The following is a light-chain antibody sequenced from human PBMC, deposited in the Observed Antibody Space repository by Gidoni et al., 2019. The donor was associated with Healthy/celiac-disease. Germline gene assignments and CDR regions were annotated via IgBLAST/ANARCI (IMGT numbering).Light chain of an antibody. CDR3: AAWDDSLNGPGVV. Sequence: QSVLTQPPSASGTPGQRVTISCSVSSSNIGSNTVNWYQQLPGTAPKLLIYSNNQRPSGVPVRFSGSKSGTSASLAISGLQSEDEADYYCAAWDDSLNGPGVVFGGGTKLTVL. CDR2: SNN. J-gene: IGLJ2*01. V-gene: IGLV1-44*01. CDR1: SSNIGSNT.